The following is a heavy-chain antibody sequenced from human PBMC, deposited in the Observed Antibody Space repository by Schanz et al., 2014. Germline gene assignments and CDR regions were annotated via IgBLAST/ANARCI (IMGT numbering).Heavy chain of an antibody. CDR3: ARWFLIRGVILDS. CDR2: ISGSGGTI. D-gene: IGHD3-10*01. V-gene: IGHV3-23*01. Sequence: EVQLLESGGGLIQPGGSLRLSCAASGFIFGSSVMAWVRQAPGKGLEWVSAISGSGGTIYYADSVKGRFTVSRDNAENALYLQMNSLRADDTAMYYCARWFLIRGVILDSWGQGTLVTVSS. J-gene: IGHJ4*02. CDR1: GFIFGSSV.